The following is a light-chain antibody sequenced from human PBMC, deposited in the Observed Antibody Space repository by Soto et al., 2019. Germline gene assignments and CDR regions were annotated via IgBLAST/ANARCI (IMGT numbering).Light chain of an antibody. CDR1: SSNLGTNT. CDR3: AGWVDSLNGRVV. Sequence: QSVLTQPPSASGTLGQRVTISCSGSSSNLGTNTVTWYQHLPGRAPKLLIFSNNQRPSGVPDRFSGSMSGTSASLAISGLQPGDEGDYYCAGWVDSLNGRVVFGGGTKLTVL. CDR2: SNN. J-gene: IGLJ2*01. V-gene: IGLV1-44*01.